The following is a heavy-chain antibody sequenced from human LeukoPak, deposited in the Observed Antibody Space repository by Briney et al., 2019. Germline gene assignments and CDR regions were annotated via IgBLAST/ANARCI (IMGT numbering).Heavy chain of an antibody. Sequence: ASVKVSCKASGYTFTSYAMHWARQAPGQRLEWMGWINAGNGNTKYSQKFQGRVTITRDTSASTAYMELSSLRSDDTAVYYCARDRDDSSGYYRETLFDYWGQGTLVTVSS. D-gene: IGHD3-22*01. CDR2: INAGNGNT. CDR3: ARDRDDSSGYYRETLFDY. CDR1: GYTFTSYA. V-gene: IGHV1-3*01. J-gene: IGHJ4*02.